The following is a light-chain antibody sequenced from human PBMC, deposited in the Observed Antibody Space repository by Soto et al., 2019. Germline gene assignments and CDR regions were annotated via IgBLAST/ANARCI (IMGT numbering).Light chain of an antibody. J-gene: IGKJ2*01. CDR1: QSVSSN. CDR2: GAS. CDR3: QQYKDWPYT. Sequence: EIVMTQSPATLSVSPGERATLSCRASQSVSSNLAWYQQKPGQAPRLLIYGASTRATGIPARFSGSGSGTVFTLTISSLQSEDSAVYYCQQYKDWPYTFGQGTKLEIK. V-gene: IGKV3-15*01.